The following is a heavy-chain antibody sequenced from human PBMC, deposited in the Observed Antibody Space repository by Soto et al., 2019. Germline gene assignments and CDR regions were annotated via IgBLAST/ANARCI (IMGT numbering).Heavy chain of an antibody. J-gene: IGHJ4*02. CDR3: ARGLYGSGSHFDY. CDR2: IYHSGST. V-gene: IGHV4-30-2*01. D-gene: IGHD3-10*01. Sequence: SETLSLTCAVSGGSISSGGYSWSWIRQPPGKGLEWIGYIYHSGSTYYNPSLKSRVTISVDRSKNQFSLKLSSVTAADTAVYYCARGLYGSGSHFDYWGQGTLVTVSS. CDR1: GGSISSGGYS.